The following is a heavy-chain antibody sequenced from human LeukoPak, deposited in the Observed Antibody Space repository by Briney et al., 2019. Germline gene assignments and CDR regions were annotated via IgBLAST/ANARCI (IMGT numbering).Heavy chain of an antibody. CDR3: ARSYLITIRSDWFDP. CDR1: GFTFSSYW. D-gene: IGHD4-17*01. J-gene: IGHJ5*02. V-gene: IGHV3-7*01. CDR2: IKQDGSEK. Sequence: PGGSLRLSCAASGFTFSSYWMSWVRQAPGKGLEWVANIKQDGSEKYYVDSVKGRFTISRDNAKNSLYLQMNSLRAEDTAVYYCARSYLITIRSDWFDPWGQGTLVTVSS.